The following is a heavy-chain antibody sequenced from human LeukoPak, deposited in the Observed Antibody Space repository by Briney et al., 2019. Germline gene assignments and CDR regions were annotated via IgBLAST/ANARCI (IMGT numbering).Heavy chain of an antibody. V-gene: IGHV4-34*01. CDR2: INHSGST. Sequence: KASETLSLTCAADGVSFSGYYWSWIRQPPGKGLEWIGEINHSGSTNYNPSLKSRVTISVDTSKNQFYLKLSSVTAADTTVYYCAREQQLVFLDDWGQGTLVTVSS. CDR1: GVSFSGYY. CDR3: AREQQLVFLDD. D-gene: IGHD6-13*01. J-gene: IGHJ4*02.